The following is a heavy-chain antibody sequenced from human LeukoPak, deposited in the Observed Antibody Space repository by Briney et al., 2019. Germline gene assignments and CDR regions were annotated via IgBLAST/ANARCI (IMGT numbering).Heavy chain of an antibody. CDR3: ARDPFTYYCGSGSSADY. J-gene: IGHJ4*02. Sequence: GGSLRLSCAASGFTFSSYGMHWVRQAPGKGLEWVAVIWYDGSNKYYADSVKGRFTISRDNSKNTLYLQMNSLRAEDTAVYYCARDPFTYYCGSGSSADYWGQGTLVTASS. D-gene: IGHD3-10*01. CDR2: IWYDGSNK. V-gene: IGHV3-33*01. CDR1: GFTFSSYG.